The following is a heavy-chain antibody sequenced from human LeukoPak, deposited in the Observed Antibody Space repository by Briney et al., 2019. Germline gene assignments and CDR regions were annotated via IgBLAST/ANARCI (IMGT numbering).Heavy chain of an antibody. CDR1: GYTFTSYD. CDR2: MNPNSGNT. D-gene: IGHD6-19*01. CDR3: ARAVAGHGIPDDY. J-gene: IGHJ4*02. Sequence: ASVKVSYKASGYTFTSYDINWVRQATGQGLEWMGWMNPNSGNTGYAQKFQGRVTMTRNTSISTAYMELSSLRSEDTAVYYCARAVAGHGIPDDYWGQGTLVTVSS. V-gene: IGHV1-8*01.